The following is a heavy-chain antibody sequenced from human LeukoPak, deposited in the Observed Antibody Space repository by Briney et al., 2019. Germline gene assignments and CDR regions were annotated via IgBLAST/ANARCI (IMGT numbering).Heavy chain of an antibody. J-gene: IGHJ4*02. CDR2: ISYDGSNK. CDR3: ARECLYCSGGPPTG. CDR1: GFTFSSYA. D-gene: IGHD2-15*01. V-gene: IGHV3-30-3*01. Sequence: GRSLRLSCAASGFTFSSYAMHWVRQAPGKGLEWVAVISYDGSNKYYADSVKGRFTISRDNSKNTLYLQMNSLRAEDTAVYYCARECLYCSGGPPTGWGQGTLVTVSS.